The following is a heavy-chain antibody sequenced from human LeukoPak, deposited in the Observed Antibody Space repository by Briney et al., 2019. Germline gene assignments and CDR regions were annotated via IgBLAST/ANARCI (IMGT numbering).Heavy chain of an antibody. CDR2: IYSGGNT. J-gene: IGHJ4*02. V-gene: IGHV3-53*01. CDR1: GFTVSSNY. D-gene: IGHD4-11*01. CDR3: AGMYDYSNYWYGH. Sequence: GGSLRLSCAASGFTVSSNYISWVRQAPGKGLEWVSVIYSGGNTYYADSVKGRFTISSDNSKNTLYLHMNSLRADDTAVYYCAGMYDYSNYWYGHWGQGTLVTVSS.